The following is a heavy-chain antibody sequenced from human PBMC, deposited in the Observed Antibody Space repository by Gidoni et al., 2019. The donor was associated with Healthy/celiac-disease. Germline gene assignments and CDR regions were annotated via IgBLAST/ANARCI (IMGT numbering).Heavy chain of an antibody. CDR3: ARHNIFRQPATGTTGQWEFDY. J-gene: IGHJ4*02. CDR2: INYSGST. CDR1: GGSIRSSSYY. D-gene: IGHD1-7*01. Sequence: QLQLQESGPGLVKPSETLSLTCTVSGGSIRSSSYYWGWIRQPPGKGLEWIGSINYSGSTYYNPSLKSRVTISVDTSKNQFSLKLSSVTAADTAVYYCARHNIFRQPATGTTGQWEFDYWGQGTLVTVSS. V-gene: IGHV4-39*01.